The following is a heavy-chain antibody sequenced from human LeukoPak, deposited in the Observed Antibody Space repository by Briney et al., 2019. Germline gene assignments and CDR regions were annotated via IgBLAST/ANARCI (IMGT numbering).Heavy chain of an antibody. CDR2: IYYSGST. J-gene: IGHJ5*02. V-gene: IGHV4-59*08. CDR1: GGSISSYY. Sequence: SETLSLTCTVSGGSISSYYWSWIRQPPGKGLEWIGYIYYSGSTNYNPSLKSRVTISVDTSKNQFSLKLSSVTAADTAVYYCARNAEEYYGSGSYYKGNRFDPWGQGTLVTVSS. CDR3: ARNAEEYYGSGSYYKGNRFDP. D-gene: IGHD3-10*01.